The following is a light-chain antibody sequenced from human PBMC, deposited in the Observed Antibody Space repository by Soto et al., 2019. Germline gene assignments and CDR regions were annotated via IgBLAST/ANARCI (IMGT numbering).Light chain of an antibody. CDR3: QQYGSSYPWT. V-gene: IGKV3-20*01. CDR2: GAS. Sequence: EIVLTQSPGTLSFSPGERATLSCRASQRVSSNSLAWYQQKPGQAPRRLIYGASSRATGIPDRFSGSGSGTDFTLTIRRLEPEDFAVYYCQQYGSSYPWTFGQGTKVDIK. CDR1: QRVSSNS. J-gene: IGKJ1*01.